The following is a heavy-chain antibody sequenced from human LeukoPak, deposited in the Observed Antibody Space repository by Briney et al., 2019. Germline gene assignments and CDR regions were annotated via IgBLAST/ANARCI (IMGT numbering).Heavy chain of an antibody. J-gene: IGHJ4*02. Sequence: GGSLRLSCAASGFTFSSYWMHWVRQAPGKGLVWVSRINSDGSSTSYADSVKGRFTISRDNAKNTVYPQMNSLRAEDTAVYYCARDDYGDSFDYWGQGTLVTVSS. CDR2: INSDGSST. CDR1: GFTFSSYW. D-gene: IGHD4-17*01. V-gene: IGHV3-74*01. CDR3: ARDDYGDSFDY.